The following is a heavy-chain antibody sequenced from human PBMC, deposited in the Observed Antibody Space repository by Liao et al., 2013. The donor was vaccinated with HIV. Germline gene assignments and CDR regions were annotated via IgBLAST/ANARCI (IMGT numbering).Heavy chain of an antibody. CDR1: GGSISSSSYY. D-gene: IGHD3-9*01. J-gene: IGHJ4*02. CDR3: ARGHSRYFDWLLLY. CDR2: INHSGST. Sequence: QLQLQESGPGLVKPSETLSLTCTVSGGSISSSSYYWGWIRQPPGKGLEWIGEINHSGSTNYNPSLKSRVTISVDTSKKQFSLKLSSVTAADTAVYYCARGHSRYFDWLLLYWGQGTLVTVSS. V-gene: IGHV4-39*07.